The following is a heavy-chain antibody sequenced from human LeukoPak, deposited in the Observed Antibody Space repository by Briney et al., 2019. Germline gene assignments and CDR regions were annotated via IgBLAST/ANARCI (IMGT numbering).Heavy chain of an antibody. CDR1: GFTFSGSA. CDR2: IRSKANSYAT. CDR3: TTVPCSSTSCFDY. D-gene: IGHD2-2*01. J-gene: IGHJ4*02. Sequence: GGSLRLSCAASGFTFSGSAMHWVRQASGKGLEWVGRIRSKANSYATAYAASVKGRFTISRDDSKNTAYLQMNSLKTEDTAVYYCTTVPCSSTSCFDYWGQGTLVTVSS. V-gene: IGHV3-73*01.